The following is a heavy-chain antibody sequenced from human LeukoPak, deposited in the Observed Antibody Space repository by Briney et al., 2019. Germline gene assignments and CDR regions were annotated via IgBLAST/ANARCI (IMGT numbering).Heavy chain of an antibody. V-gene: IGHV3-23*01. Sequence: GGSLRLSCAISVFTFSSYAMRWVRQAPGKGLEWVSAISGSGGSTYYADSVKGRFTISRDNSKNTLYLQMNSLRAEDTAVYYCAKETITMIVFDYWGQGTLVTVSS. CDR1: VFTFSSYA. CDR2: ISGSGGST. CDR3: AKETITMIVFDY. D-gene: IGHD3-22*01. J-gene: IGHJ4*02.